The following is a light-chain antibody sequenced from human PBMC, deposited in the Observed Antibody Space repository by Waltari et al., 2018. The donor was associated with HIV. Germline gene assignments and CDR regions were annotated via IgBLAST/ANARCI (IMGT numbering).Light chain of an antibody. CDR3: QSYDSSKGDWV. J-gene: IGLJ3*02. Sequence: NFMLTQPPSVSESPGKTVTISCTRSSGSIASNYVQWYQQRPGSAPTTGIYEDNQRPSGVPDRFSGSIDSSSNSASLTISGLTTEDEADFYCQSYDSSKGDWVFGGGTKLTVL. V-gene: IGLV6-57*03. CDR2: EDN. CDR1: SGSIASNY.